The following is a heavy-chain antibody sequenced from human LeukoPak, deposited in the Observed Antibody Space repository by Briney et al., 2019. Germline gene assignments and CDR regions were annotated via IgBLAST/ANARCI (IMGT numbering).Heavy chain of an antibody. CDR2: IKQDGSEK. CDR1: GFTFSNYW. J-gene: IGHJ2*01. CDR3: ARSQLWLPNWYFDL. D-gene: IGHD5-18*01. Sequence: PGGSLRLSCTASGFTFSNYWMTWVRQAPGKGLEWVANIKQDGSEKYYVDSVKGRFTISRDNAKNSLYLQMNSLRAEDTAVYYCARSQLWLPNWYFDLWGRGTLVTVSS. V-gene: IGHV3-7*05.